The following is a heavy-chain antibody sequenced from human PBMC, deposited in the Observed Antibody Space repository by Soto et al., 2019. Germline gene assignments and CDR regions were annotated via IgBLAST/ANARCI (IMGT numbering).Heavy chain of an antibody. J-gene: IGHJ1*01. Sequence: SETLSLTCTVSGGSVSSGSYYWSWIRRPPGKGLEWIGYIYYSGSTNYNPSLKSRVTISVYTSKNQFSLKLTSVSAADSAIYYCAVLAPRVVVALAEFPSRGQGSLVPVSS. CDR2: IYYSGST. CDR1: GGSVSSGSYY. V-gene: IGHV4-61*01. CDR3: AVLAPRVVVALAEFPS. D-gene: IGHD2-21*01.